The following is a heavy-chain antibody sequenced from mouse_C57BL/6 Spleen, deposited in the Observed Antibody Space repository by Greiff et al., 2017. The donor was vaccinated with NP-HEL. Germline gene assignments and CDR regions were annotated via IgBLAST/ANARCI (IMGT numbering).Heavy chain of an antibody. CDR1: GYAFTNYL. Sequence: QVQLKESGAELVRPGTSVKVSCKASGYAFTNYLIEWVKQRPGQGLEWIGVINPGSGGTNYNEKFKGKATLTADKSSSTAYMQLSSLTSEDSAVYFCAMKRAYAMDDWGQGTSVTVSS. CDR3: AMKRAYAMDD. CDR2: INPGSGGT. J-gene: IGHJ4*01. V-gene: IGHV1-54*01. D-gene: IGHD3-3*01.